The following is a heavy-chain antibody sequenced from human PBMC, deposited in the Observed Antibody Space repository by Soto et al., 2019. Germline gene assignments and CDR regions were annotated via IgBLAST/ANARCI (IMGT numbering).Heavy chain of an antibody. Sequence: EVQLVESGGGLVKPGGSLRLSCAASGFTFSSYSMNWVRQAPGKGLEWVSSISSSSSYIYYADSVKGRFTISRDNAKNSLYWQMNSLRAEDRAVYYCARVSRRIFGGVSVDYWGQGTLVTVSS. J-gene: IGHJ4*02. CDR1: GFTFSSYS. CDR2: ISSSSSYI. CDR3: ARVSRRIFGGVSVDY. V-gene: IGHV3-21*01. D-gene: IGHD3-3*01.